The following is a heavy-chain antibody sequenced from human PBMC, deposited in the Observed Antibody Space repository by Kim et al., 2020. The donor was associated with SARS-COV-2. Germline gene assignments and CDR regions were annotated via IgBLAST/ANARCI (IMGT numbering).Heavy chain of an antibody. Sequence: GGSLRLSCAASGFTFSGSAMHWVRQASGKGLEWVGRIRSEANSYATSYAASVRGRFTISRDDSRNTAYLQMNSLKTEDTAVYCCSSFSIGATPPFDFWGQGTMVTVSS. V-gene: IGHV3-73*01. CDR3: SSFSIGATPPFDF. J-gene: IGHJ4*02. D-gene: IGHD6-6*01. CDR2: IRSEANSYAT. CDR1: GFTFSGSA.